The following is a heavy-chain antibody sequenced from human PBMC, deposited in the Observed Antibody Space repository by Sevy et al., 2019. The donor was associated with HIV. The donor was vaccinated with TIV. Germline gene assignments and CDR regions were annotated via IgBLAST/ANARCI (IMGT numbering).Heavy chain of an antibody. CDR1: GFTFSGSA. D-gene: IGHD2-15*01. V-gene: IGHV3-73*01. J-gene: IGHJ3*02. Sequence: GGSLRLSCAASGFTFSGSAMHWVRQASGKGLEWVGRIRSKAKSYATAYAASVKGRFTISRDESKNTAYLQMNSLKTENTAVYYCTRRDCSGGSCYRNAFDIWGQGTMVTVSS. CDR3: TRRDCSGGSCYRNAFDI. CDR2: IRSKAKSYAT.